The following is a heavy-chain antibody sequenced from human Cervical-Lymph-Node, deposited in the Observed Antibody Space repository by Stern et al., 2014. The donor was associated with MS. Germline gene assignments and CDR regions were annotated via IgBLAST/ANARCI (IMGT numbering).Heavy chain of an antibody. D-gene: IGHD2-15*01. V-gene: IGHV4-30-2*01. CDR1: GGSISSGGYS. CDR3: ARFNYCRAGSCYQGFDY. CDR2: IHYSGSP. Sequence: QLQLQESGSGLVKPSQTLSLTCAVSGGSISSGGYSWSWIRQAPGKGLEWIGYIHYSGSPYYTPSLKSRATMSRDTSKTHSSLKLTSVTAADTAVYYCARFNYCRAGSCYQGFDYWGQGTLVTVSS. J-gene: IGHJ4*02.